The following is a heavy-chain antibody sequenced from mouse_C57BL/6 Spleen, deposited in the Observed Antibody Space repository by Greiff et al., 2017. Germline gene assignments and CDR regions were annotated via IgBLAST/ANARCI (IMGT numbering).Heavy chain of an antibody. J-gene: IGHJ1*03. D-gene: IGHD1-1*01. V-gene: IGHV1-52*01. CDR3: ERMKDYYGCSYEWCFDV. CDR2: IDPSDSET. CDR1: GYTFTSYW. Sequence: QVQLQQPGAELVRPGSSVKLSCKASGYTFTSYWMHWVKQRPIQGLEWIGNIDPSDSETHYNQKFKDKATLTVDKSSSTAYMQLSSLTSEDSAGYYCERMKDYYGCSYEWCFDVWGTGTTVTVSS.